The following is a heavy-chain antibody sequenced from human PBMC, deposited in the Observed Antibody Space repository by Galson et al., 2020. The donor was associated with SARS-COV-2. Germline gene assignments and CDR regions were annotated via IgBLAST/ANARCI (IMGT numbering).Heavy chain of an antibody. CDR2: IYWHDDK. Sequence: SGPTLVKPAQTLTLTCAFSGFSLSTSGVGVGWIRQPPGKALEWLALIYWHDDKRYSPSLKSRLTITKDTKNQVVLTITNMVPVDTATYFCAHLIRESCTTGLGLCPYFDYWGQGTLVTVSS. V-gene: IGHV2-5*01. CDR1: GFSLSTSGVG. J-gene: IGHJ4*02. CDR3: AHLIRESCTTGLGLCPYFDY. D-gene: IGHD2-8*01.